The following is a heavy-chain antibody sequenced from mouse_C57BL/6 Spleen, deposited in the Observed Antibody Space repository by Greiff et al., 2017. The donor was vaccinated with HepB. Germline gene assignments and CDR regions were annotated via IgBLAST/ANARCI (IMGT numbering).Heavy chain of an antibody. CDR2: IDPSDSYT. D-gene: IGHD1-1*01. V-gene: IGHV1-59*01. CDR3: ARHYYGSGGGYFDY. J-gene: IGHJ2*01. CDR1: GYTFTSYW. Sequence: QVQLQQPGAELVRPGTSVKLSCKASGYTFTSYWMHWVKQRPGQGLEWIGVIDPSDSYTNYNQKFKGKATLTVDTSSSTAYMQLSSLTSEDSAVYFCARHYYGSGGGYFDYWGQGTTLTVSS.